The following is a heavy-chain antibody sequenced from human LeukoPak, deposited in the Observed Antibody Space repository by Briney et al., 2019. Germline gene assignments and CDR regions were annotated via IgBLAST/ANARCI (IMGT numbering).Heavy chain of an antibody. V-gene: IGHV3-73*01. CDR3: TRHLIDY. Sequence: GGSLKLSCAASGFSFSDAAIHWVRQASGRGLEWVGRVRSRASDYATAYAASVKGRFTISRDESKDTAYLQMNSLRTEDTAVYYCTRHLIDYWGQGTLVTVSS. CDR1: GFSFSDAA. J-gene: IGHJ4*02. CDR2: VRSRASDYAT.